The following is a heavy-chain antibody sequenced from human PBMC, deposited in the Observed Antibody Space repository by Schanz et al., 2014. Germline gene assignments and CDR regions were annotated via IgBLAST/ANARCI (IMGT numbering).Heavy chain of an antibody. CDR2: SRNKGHSYTS. CDR3: ARRNFYDKSAAFDY. D-gene: IGHD3-9*01. CDR1: GFTFSDHF. J-gene: IGHJ4*02. Sequence: EVQLVESGGGLAQPGGSLRLSCAASGFTFSDHFMDWVRQAPGKGLEWVGHSRNKGHSYTSEYAASVKGRFTISRDESESSLYLQMDSLKTEDTAVYYCARRNFYDKSAAFDYWGQGSLXTVSS. V-gene: IGHV3-72*01.